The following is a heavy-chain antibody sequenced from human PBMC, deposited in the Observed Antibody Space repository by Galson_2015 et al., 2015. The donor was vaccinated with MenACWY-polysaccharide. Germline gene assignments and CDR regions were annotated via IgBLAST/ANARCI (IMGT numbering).Heavy chain of an antibody. CDR1: GFTFSTYS. V-gene: IGHV3-21*01. CDR2: ISSRGYI. Sequence: SLRLSCAGSGFTFSTYSMNWVRQAPGKGLEWVSSISSRGYISYADSVKGRLTISRDNAKNSLYLQMNSLGVEDTAIYYCATEAGGDPDWYFDVWGRGTLVTVSS. J-gene: IGHJ2*01. CDR3: ATEAGGDPDWYFDV. D-gene: IGHD2-21*02.